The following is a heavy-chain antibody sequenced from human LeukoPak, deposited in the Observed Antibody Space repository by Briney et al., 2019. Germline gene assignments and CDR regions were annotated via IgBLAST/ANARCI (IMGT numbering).Heavy chain of an antibody. J-gene: IGHJ4*02. CDR1: GFTFSSYW. Sequence: PGGSLRLSCAASGFTFSSYWMSWVRQAPGKGLVWVSRINSDGSSTSYADSVKGRFTISRDNAKNTLYLQMNSLRAEDTAVYHCARESTQNIVADYWGQGTLVTVSS. CDR2: INSDGSST. CDR3: ARESTQNIVADY. D-gene: IGHD2/OR15-2a*01. V-gene: IGHV3-74*01.